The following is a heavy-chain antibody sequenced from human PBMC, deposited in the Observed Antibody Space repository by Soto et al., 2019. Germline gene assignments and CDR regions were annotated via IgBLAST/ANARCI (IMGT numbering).Heavy chain of an antibody. J-gene: IGHJ6*02. V-gene: IGHV3-21*01. CDR1: GFTFSSYS. CDR2: ISSSSSYI. D-gene: IGHD2-2*01. Sequence: GGSLRLSCAASGFTFSSYSMNWVRQAPGKGLEWVSSISSSSSYIYYADSVKGRFTISRDNAKNSLYLQMNSLRAEDTPVYYCARDLPYCSSTSCYSETFYYYGMDVWGQGTTVTVSS. CDR3: ARDLPYCSSTSCYSETFYYYGMDV.